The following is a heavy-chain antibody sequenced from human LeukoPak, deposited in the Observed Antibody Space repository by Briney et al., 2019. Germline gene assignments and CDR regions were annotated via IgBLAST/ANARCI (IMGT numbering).Heavy chain of an antibody. Sequence: GGSLRLSCAASGFTFSSYAMSWVRQAPGKGLEWVSAISGSGGSTYYADSVKGRFTISRDNSKNTLYLQMNSLRAEDTAVYYCAKDTQSLSYYYDSSGYYYGMDVWGQGTTVTVSS. J-gene: IGHJ6*02. CDR1: GFTFSSYA. CDR3: AKDTQSLSYYYDSSGYYYGMDV. CDR2: ISGSGGST. D-gene: IGHD3-22*01. V-gene: IGHV3-23*01.